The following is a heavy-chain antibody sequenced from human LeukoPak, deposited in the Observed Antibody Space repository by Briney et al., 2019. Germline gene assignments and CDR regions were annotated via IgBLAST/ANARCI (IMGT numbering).Heavy chain of an antibody. CDR1: GFTFSSYG. CDR2: ISGSGGST. J-gene: IGHJ5*02. V-gene: IGHV3-23*01. CDR3: ARDRECSSGWYRWFDP. D-gene: IGHD6-19*01. Sequence: GGSLRLSCAASGFTFSSYGMSWVRQAPGKGLEWVSAISGSGGSTYYADSVKGRFTISRDNSKNTLYLQMNSLRAEDTAVYYCARDRECSSGWYRWFDPWGQGTLVTVSS.